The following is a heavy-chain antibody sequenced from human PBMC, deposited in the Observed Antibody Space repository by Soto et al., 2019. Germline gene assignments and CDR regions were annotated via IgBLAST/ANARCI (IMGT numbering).Heavy chain of an antibody. CDR1: GFSLSNVW. Sequence: EVQLVESGGGLVKPGESLRLSCAASGFSLSNVWRNWVRQAPGKGLEWVGRIKRESDGGTTEYGAPVRGRFTISRDDSSNTMYLQMNSLRTDDTAVYYCTTFTVVTANDNWGQGALVTVSS. J-gene: IGHJ4*01. CDR3: TTFTVVTANDN. D-gene: IGHD2-21*02. V-gene: IGHV3-15*07. CDR2: IKRESDGGTT.